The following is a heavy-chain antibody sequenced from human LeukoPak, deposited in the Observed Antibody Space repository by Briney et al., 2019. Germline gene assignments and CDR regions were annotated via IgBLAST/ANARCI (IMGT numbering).Heavy chain of an antibody. J-gene: IGHJ3*02. CDR1: GVSIISSDYH. CDR2: ISYSGNT. V-gene: IGHV4-39*01. CDR3: ARHCCSGPAKRVFDI. Sequence: SETLSLTCTVSGVSIISSDYHWGWVRQPPGKGLEWIGTISYSGNTDYNPSLRSRVTISVDTSNNQFSLRLGSVTAADTAVYHCARHCCSGPAKRVFDIWGQGTMITVSS. D-gene: IGHD2-15*01.